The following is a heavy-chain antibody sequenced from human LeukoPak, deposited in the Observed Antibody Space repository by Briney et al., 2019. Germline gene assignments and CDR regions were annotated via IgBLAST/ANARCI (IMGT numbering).Heavy chain of an antibody. Sequence: PGGSLRLSCAASGFTFSSYAMHWVRQAPGKGLEWVAVISYDGSNKYYADSVKGRFTISRDNSKNTLYLQMNSLRAEDTAVYYCAKDNRAYCTNGVCSSFDFWGQGTLVTVSS. D-gene: IGHD2-8*01. CDR3: AKDNRAYCTNGVCSSFDF. CDR2: ISYDGSNK. J-gene: IGHJ4*02. CDR1: GFTFSSYA. V-gene: IGHV3-30-3*01.